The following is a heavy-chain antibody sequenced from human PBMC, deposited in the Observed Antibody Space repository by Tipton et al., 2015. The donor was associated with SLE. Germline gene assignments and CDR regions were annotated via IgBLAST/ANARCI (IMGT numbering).Heavy chain of an antibody. Sequence: LRLSCTVSGRSIFSSYWSWIRQTPGKGLEWIGCIDFSGSTNYNPSLRSRVTMSVKSSNSQVSLKLSSVTAADTAVYYCARDGGPAPESHHYYMAVWGIVTTVTVS. J-gene: IGHJ6*03. CDR3: ARDGGPAPESHHYYMAV. V-gene: IGHV4-59*01. CDR1: GRSIFSSY. D-gene: IGHD3-16*01. CDR2: IDFSGST.